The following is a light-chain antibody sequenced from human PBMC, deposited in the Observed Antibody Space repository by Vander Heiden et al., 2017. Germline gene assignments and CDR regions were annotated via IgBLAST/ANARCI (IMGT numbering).Light chain of an antibody. CDR2: AAS. CDR3: QQRSNWPPFT. V-gene: IGKV3-11*01. CDR1: QSVSSY. Sequence: EIVLTQSPATLSLSPGERATLSCRASQSVSSYLAWYQQKPGQAPRLLIYAASNRATGIPARFSGSGYGTDFTLTISSREPEDFAVYYCQQRSNWPPFTFGHGTKVDIK. J-gene: IGKJ3*01.